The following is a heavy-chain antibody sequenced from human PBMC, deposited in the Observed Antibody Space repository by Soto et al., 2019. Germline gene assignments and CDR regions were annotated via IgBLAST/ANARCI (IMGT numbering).Heavy chain of an antibody. CDR2: IKQDGSEK. D-gene: IGHD3-22*01. Sequence: GGSLRLSCAASGFTFSSSWMSWVRQAPGKGLEWVANIKQDGSEKYYVDSVKGRFTISRDNAKNSLYLQMNSLRAEDTAVYYCARDYYDSSGSPFDPWGQGTLVTVSS. J-gene: IGHJ5*02. CDR1: GFTFSSSW. V-gene: IGHV3-7*01. CDR3: ARDYYDSSGSPFDP.